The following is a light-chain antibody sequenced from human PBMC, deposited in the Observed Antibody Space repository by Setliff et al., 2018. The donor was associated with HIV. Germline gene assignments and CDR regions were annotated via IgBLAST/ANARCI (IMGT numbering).Light chain of an antibody. CDR1: SSDVGDYDF. CDR2: EVS. V-gene: IGLV2-14*01. Sequence: QSALTQPASVSGSPGQSITISCTGTSSDVGDYDFVSWFQQHPGKAPKLMIYEVSNRPSGVSNRFSGSKSGNTASLTISGLQAEDEADYYCSSYTGSSTGYVFGTGTKV. J-gene: IGLJ1*01. CDR3: SSYTGSSTGYV.